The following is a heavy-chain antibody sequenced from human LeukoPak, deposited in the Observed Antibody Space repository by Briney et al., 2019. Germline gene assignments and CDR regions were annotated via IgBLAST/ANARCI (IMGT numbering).Heavy chain of an antibody. D-gene: IGHD3-10*01. CDR2: IYYSGST. CDR3: ARETGELPYYSDC. V-gene: IGHV4-59*01. Sequence: SETLSLTCTVSGGSISSYYWSWIRQPPGKGLEWIGYIYYSGSTNYNPSLKSRVTISVDTSKNQFSLKLSSVTAADTAVYYCARETGELPYYSDCWGQGTLVTVSS. J-gene: IGHJ4*02. CDR1: GGSISSYY.